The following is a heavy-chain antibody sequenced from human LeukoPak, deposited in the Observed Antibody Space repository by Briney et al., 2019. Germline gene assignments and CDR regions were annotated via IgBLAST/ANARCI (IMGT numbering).Heavy chain of an antibody. D-gene: IGHD2-8*01. V-gene: IGHV1-2*02. Sequence: ASVKCSSKASGYTFTGYDMHWVRQAPGQGLEWSGWINPNSGGTNYAQRFQCRVTMHSDTPIHTAYMQLSRLRSDDTAVYYCARAYCTNGVCYGLRFDYWGQGPLVRVSS. J-gene: IGHJ4*02. CDR1: GYTFTGYD. CDR3: ARAYCTNGVCYGLRFDY. CDR2: INPNSGGT.